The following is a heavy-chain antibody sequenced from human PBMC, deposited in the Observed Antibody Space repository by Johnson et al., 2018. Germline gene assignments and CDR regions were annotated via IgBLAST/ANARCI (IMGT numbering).Heavy chain of an antibody. J-gene: IGHJ3*02. CDR3: TSDAFDI. Sequence: VQLVQSGGGLAQPGGSMRLSCAASGFMFSRYGLHWVRQAPGKGLEYASAISGNGAITYDADSVKGRFTISRDNSKNTLFLQMGSLRVEDTALYYCTSDAFDIWGPGTMVTVSS. V-gene: IGHV3-64*07. CDR1: GFMFSRYG. CDR2: ISGNGAIT.